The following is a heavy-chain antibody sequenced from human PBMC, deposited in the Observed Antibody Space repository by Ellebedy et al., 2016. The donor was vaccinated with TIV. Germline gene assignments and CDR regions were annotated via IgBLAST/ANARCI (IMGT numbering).Heavy chain of an antibody. CDR1: GGSINSGGYS. CDR2: IYHSGTT. J-gene: IGHJ4*02. D-gene: IGHD3-10*01. V-gene: IGHV4-30-2*01. Sequence: MPSETLSLTCAVSGGSINSGGYSWSWIRRPPGKGLEWIGYIYHSGTTYYNPSLKSRVTISVDGSKNQFSLNLSSVTAADTAVYYCAKGTSGDYFDSWGQGTLVTVSS. CDR3: AKGTSGDYFDS.